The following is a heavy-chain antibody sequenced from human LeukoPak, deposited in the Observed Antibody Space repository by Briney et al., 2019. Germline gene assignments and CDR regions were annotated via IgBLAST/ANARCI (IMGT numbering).Heavy chain of an antibody. CDR1: GFPFSDYY. D-gene: IGHD5-18*01. J-gene: IGHJ3*02. CDR3: AGDHNYGYGAFDI. V-gene: IGHV3-11*05. Sequence: GGSLRLSCAASGFPFSDYYMSWIRQAPGKGLEWVSYISTSTSYTNYADSVKGRFTISRDNAKNSLYLQMNSLRADDTAVYYCAGDHNYGYGAFDIWGQGTMVTVSS. CDR2: ISTSTSYT.